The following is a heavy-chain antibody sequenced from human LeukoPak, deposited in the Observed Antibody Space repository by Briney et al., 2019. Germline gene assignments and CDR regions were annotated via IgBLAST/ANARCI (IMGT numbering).Heavy chain of an antibody. Sequence: GALGTSFTAPGFTLKAHAMVLVRQGPGKGPEGVPAIRGGGGSAFYADSVKGRFTISRDNSKYTLFLQMNSLRAEDTAVYYCARDPNGDYIGAFDMWGPGTMVTVSS. V-gene: IGHV3-23*01. D-gene: IGHD4-17*01. CDR3: ARDPNGDYIGAFDM. CDR1: GFTLKAHA. J-gene: IGHJ3*02. CDR2: IRGGGGSA.